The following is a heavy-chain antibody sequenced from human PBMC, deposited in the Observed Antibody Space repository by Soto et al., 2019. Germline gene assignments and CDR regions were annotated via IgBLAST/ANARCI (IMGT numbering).Heavy chain of an antibody. CDR3: ARTVRGVNYYYYGMDV. J-gene: IGHJ6*02. Sequence: KASETLSLTCAVYGGSFSGYYWSWIRQPPGKGLEWIGEINHSGSTNYNPSLKSRVTISVDTSKNQFSLKLSSVTAADTAVYYCARTVRGVNYYYYGMDVWGQGTTVTVSS. CDR2: INHSGST. CDR1: GGSFSGYY. V-gene: IGHV4-34*01. D-gene: IGHD3-10*01.